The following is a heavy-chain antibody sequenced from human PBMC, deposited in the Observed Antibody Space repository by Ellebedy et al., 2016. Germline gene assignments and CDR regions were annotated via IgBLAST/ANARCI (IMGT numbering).Heavy chain of an antibody. J-gene: IGHJ4*02. CDR2: IYSGGST. CDR1: GFTVSSNY. V-gene: IGHV3-53*05. CDR3: AKVRVPVIVGATTFDY. D-gene: IGHD1-26*01. Sequence: GESLKISCAASGFTVSSNYMSWVRQAPGKGLEWVSVIYSGGSTYYADSVKGRFTISRDNSKNTLYLQMNSLRAEDTAVYYCAKVRVPVIVGATTFDYWGQGTLVTVSS.